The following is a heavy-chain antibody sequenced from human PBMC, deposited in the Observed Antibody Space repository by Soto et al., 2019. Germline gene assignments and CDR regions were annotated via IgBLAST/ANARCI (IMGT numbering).Heavy chain of an antibody. J-gene: IGHJ4*02. Sequence: PGGSLRLSCVASGFTFSNYAMHWVRQAPGKGLEWVAIVSYDGDNEYYADSVRGRFFISRDNSRNTLYLQTSSLRHEDTAVYYCARRGPGTYFDYWGQGTLVTVSP. CDR1: GFTFSNYA. D-gene: IGHD6-13*01. V-gene: IGHV3-30*03. CDR2: VSYDGDNE. CDR3: ARRGPGTYFDY.